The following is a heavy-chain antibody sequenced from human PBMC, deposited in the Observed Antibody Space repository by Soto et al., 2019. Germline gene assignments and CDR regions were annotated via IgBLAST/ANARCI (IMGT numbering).Heavy chain of an antibody. Sequence: QVQLVQSGAEVEKPGASVKVSCKASGYTFTNYAVHWVRQAPGQRLEWMGWINAGNGNTRFSQNLQGRVTITRDTSARTVYMELSSLRSEDTAVYYCARGHLAVVPVASWFSYMDVWGKGTTVTVAS. CDR3: ARGHLAVVPVASWFSYMDV. CDR2: INAGNGNT. CDR1: GYTFTNYA. D-gene: IGHD2-2*01. J-gene: IGHJ6*03. V-gene: IGHV1-3*01.